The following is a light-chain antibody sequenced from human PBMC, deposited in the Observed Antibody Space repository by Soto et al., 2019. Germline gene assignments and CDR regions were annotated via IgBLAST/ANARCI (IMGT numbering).Light chain of an antibody. CDR3: HQYGTSPWT. Sequence: EFVLTQSPVTLSLSPGERATLSCRASHSVNGDYLAWYQQKPGQAPRLHIYAASSRAAGIPDRFSGSGSGTAFTLTISRLEPEDFAVYFCHQYGTSPWTFGQGTRVDIK. V-gene: IGKV3-20*01. CDR2: AAS. CDR1: HSVNGDY. J-gene: IGKJ1*01.